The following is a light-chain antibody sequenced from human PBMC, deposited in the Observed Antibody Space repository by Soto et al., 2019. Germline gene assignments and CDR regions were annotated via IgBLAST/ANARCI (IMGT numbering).Light chain of an antibody. CDR2: EVS. J-gene: IGLJ1*01. Sequence: QCALTQPPSVSGSPGQSVTISCTGTSSDVGGCKFVSWYQQYPGKAPKLIIYEVSKRPSGVPDRFSGFKSGNTASLTVSGLQAEDEADYYCSSCAGSNNPYVFGTGTKVTVL. CDR3: SSCAGSNNPYV. V-gene: IGLV2-8*01. CDR1: SSDVGGCKF.